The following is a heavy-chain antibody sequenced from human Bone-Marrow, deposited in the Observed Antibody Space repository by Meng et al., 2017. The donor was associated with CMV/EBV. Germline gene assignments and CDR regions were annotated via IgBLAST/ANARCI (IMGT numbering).Heavy chain of an antibody. D-gene: IGHD5-24*01. CDR2: MYVSGST. V-gene: IGHV4-4*07. J-gene: IGHJ5*02. Sequence: SLTCTVSGGYISSYWYNWIRQTAGKGLEWLGRMYVSGSTNYNPSLEGRLTMSIDTSKNQFSLNLTSVTAADTAVYYCARGRWDNWFDPWGQGTLVTVSS. CDR1: GGYISSYW. CDR3: ARGRWDNWFDP.